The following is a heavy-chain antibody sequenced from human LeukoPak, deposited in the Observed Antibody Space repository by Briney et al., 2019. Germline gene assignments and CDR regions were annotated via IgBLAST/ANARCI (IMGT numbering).Heavy chain of an antibody. CDR1: GFTFSSYA. V-gene: IGHV3-30-3*01. J-gene: IGHJ3*02. D-gene: IGHD5-12*01. CDR2: ISYDGRNK. CDR3: ARDRYSGYNLGDALDM. Sequence: GGSLRLSCAASGFTFSSYAMHWVRQAPGKGLEWVTFISYDGRNKYYADSVKGRFTISRDNSKNTVYLQMNSLRAEDTAVYYCARDRYSGYNLGDALDMWGQGTMVTVSS.